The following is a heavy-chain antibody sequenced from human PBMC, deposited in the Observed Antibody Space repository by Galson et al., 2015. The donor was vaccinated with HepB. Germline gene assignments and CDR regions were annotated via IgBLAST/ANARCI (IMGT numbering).Heavy chain of an antibody. V-gene: IGHV1-18*04. J-gene: IGHJ5*02. D-gene: IGHD2/OR15-2a*01. CDR1: GYSFSNYG. CDR2: ISVYNGNG. CDR3: ARARYSTSPPDH. Sequence: VKVSCKASGYSFSNYGISWVRQAPGQGLEWMGWISVYNGNGNYAQKFQGRLTMTTDTSTSTTYLELRSLRSDDTAVFYCARARYSTSPPDHWGQGTLVTVSS.